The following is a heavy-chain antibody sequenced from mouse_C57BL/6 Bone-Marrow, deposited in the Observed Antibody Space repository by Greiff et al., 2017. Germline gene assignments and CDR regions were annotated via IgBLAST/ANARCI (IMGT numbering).Heavy chain of an antibody. J-gene: IGHJ4*01. CDR2: IRSKSNNYAT. Sequence: EVQLVESGGGLVQPKGSLKLSCAASGFSFNTYAMNWVRQAPGKGLEWVARIRSKSNNYATYYADSVKDRFTISRDDSESMLYLQMNNLKTEDTAMYYCVRPPNYYGSSYYAMDYWGQGTSVTVSS. V-gene: IGHV10-1*01. CDR1: GFSFNTYA. CDR3: VRPPNYYGSSYYAMDY. D-gene: IGHD1-1*01.